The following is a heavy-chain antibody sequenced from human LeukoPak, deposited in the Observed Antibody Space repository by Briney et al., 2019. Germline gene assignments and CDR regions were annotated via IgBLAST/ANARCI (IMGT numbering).Heavy chain of an antibody. D-gene: IGHD3-10*01. CDR3: ARVSSMLRGPLVIYYFDF. Sequence: GGSLRLSCAASGFTVSSNYMSWVRQAPGRGLEWVSVIYSDGNTYYADSVKGRFTISRDNSKNTFYLQMNSLRADDTAVYYCARVSSMLRGPLVIYYFDFWGQGTLVTVSS. J-gene: IGHJ4*02. CDR1: GFTVSSNY. CDR2: IYSDGNT. V-gene: IGHV3-53*01.